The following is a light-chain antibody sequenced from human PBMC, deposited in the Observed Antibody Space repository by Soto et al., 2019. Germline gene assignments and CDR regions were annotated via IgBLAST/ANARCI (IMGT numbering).Light chain of an antibody. J-gene: IGLJ3*02. CDR3: QTWATGIGV. V-gene: IGLV4-69*01. CDR1: SGHSSYA. CDR2: LNSDGSH. Sequence: QSVLTQSPSASASLGASVKLTCTLSSGHSSYAIAWHQQQPEKGPRFLMKLNSDGSHTKGDGIPDRFSGSSSGAERYLTIYSLQSEDEADYYCQTWATGIGVFGGGTKLTVL.